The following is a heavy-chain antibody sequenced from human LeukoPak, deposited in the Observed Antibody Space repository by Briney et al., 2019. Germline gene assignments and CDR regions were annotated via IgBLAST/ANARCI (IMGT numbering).Heavy chain of an antibody. D-gene: IGHD3-22*01. Sequence: ASVKVSCKASGGTFSSYAISWVRQAPGQGLEWMGGLIPIFGTANYAQKFQGRVTITADESTSTAYMELSSLRSEDTAVYYCARVVRWDSSGYYFHYFDYWGQGTLVTVSS. CDR1: GGTFSSYA. V-gene: IGHV1-69*13. CDR2: LIPIFGTA. J-gene: IGHJ4*02. CDR3: ARVVRWDSSGYYFHYFDY.